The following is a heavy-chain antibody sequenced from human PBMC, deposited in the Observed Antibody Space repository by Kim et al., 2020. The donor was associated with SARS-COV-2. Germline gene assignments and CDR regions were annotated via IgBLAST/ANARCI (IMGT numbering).Heavy chain of an antibody. Sequence: GGSLRLSCVATNTGFIDQYMDWVRQGPGKGLQWVGRISNKREGYTTEYAESVRGRFTISRDDSEKSLYLQMASLRADDTAVYFCSRGYSDGPVYAFDIWGPGTLVTVSS. D-gene: IGHD5-12*01. V-gene: IGHV3-72*01. CDR3: SRGYSDGPVYAFDI. J-gene: IGHJ3*02. CDR2: ISNKREGYTT. CDR1: NTGFIDQY.